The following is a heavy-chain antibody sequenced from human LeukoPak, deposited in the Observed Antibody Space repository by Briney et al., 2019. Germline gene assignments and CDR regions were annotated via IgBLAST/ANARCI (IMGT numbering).Heavy chain of an antibody. Sequence: QSGGSLRLSCAASGFTFSTYAMSWVRQVPGKGLEWVAVIWYDGSNKYYADSVKGRFTISRDNSKNTLYLQMNSLRAEDTAVYYCARDPGDGSYCFDYWDQGTLVTVSS. D-gene: IGHD1-26*01. CDR1: GFTFSTYA. CDR2: IWYDGSNK. V-gene: IGHV3-33*08. J-gene: IGHJ4*02. CDR3: ARDPGDGSYCFDY.